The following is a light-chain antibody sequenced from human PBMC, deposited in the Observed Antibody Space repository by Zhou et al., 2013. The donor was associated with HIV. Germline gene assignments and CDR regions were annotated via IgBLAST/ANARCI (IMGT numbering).Light chain of an antibody. CDR2: GTS. CDR3: QQYASSPRT. V-gene: IGKV3-20*01. J-gene: IGKJ1*01. CDR1: QDITSS. Sequence: VMAQSPATLSVSPGERVTLSCRASQDITSSLAWYQQRPGQAPRLLIYGTSTRATGVPARFSGSGSGTDFTLTISRLEPEDFAVYSCQQYASSPRTFGQGTKVEIK.